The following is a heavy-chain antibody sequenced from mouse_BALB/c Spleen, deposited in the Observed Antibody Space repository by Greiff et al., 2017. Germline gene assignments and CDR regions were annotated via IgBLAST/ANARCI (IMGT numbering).Heavy chain of an antibody. D-gene: IGHD1-3*01. Sequence: ESGPGLVKPSQSLSLTCSVTGYSITSGYYWNWIRQFPGNKLEWMGYISYDGSNNYNPSLKNRISITRDTSKNQFFLKLNSVTTEDTATYYCARRGGKGFYAMDYWGQGTSVTVSS. V-gene: IGHV3-6*02. CDR2: ISYDGSN. CDR1: GYSITSGYY. CDR3: ARRGGKGFYAMDY. J-gene: IGHJ4*01.